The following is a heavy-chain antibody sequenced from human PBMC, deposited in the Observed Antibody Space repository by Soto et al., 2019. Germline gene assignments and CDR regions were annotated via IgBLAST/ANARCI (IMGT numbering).Heavy chain of an antibody. CDR2: INHSGST. D-gene: IGHD3-10*01. CDR3: ASRGPRLAVRGVFGY. J-gene: IGHJ4*02. V-gene: IGHV4-34*01. Sequence: SETLSLTCAVYGGSFSGYYWSWIRQPPGKGLEWIGEINHSGSTNYNPSLKSRVTIPVDMSKNQFSLKLSSVTAADTAVYYCASRGPRLAVRGVFGYWGQGTLVTVSS. CDR1: GGSFSGYY.